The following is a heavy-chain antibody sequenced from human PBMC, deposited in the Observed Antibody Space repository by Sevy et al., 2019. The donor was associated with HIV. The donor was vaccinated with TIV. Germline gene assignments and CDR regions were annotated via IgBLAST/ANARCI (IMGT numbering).Heavy chain of an antibody. Sequence: GGSLRLSCAASGFTFSSYAMSWVRQAPGKGLEWVSAISGSGGSTYYADSVKGRFTISRDNSKNTLYLQMNSLRAEDTAVYYSAKDQVEYSSSQYYYYYYGMDVWGQGTTVTVSS. CDR3: AKDQVEYSSSQYYYYYYGMDV. J-gene: IGHJ6*02. V-gene: IGHV3-23*01. CDR1: GFTFSSYA. D-gene: IGHD6-6*01. CDR2: ISGSGGST.